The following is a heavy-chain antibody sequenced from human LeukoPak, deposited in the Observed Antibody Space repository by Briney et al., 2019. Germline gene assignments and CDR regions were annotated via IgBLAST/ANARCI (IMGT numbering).Heavy chain of an antibody. D-gene: IGHD3-16*01. V-gene: IGHV1-69*04. Sequence: SVKVSCKASGGTFSSYAMNRVRQAPGQGLEWVGRIIPLLGITNHAQKLQGRVTVTADKSTNTAYMELSSLISDDTAVYYCARARTMITFGGIRHAFDIWGQGTMVTVSS. CDR1: GGTFSSYA. CDR3: ARARTMITFGGIRHAFDI. CDR2: IIPLLGIT. J-gene: IGHJ3*02.